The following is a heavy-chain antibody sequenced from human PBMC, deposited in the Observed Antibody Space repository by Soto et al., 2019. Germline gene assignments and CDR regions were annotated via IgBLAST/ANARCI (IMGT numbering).Heavy chain of an antibody. CDR3: ARAYSSSFFNYYYYMDV. V-gene: IGHV1-18*01. D-gene: IGHD6-6*01. CDR1: GYTFTSYG. Sequence: ASVKVSCKASGYTFTSYGISWVRQAPGQGLEWMGWISAYNGNTNYAQKLQGRVTMTTDTSTSTAYMELRSLRSDDTAVYYCARAYSSSFFNYYYYMDVWGKGTTVTVSS. J-gene: IGHJ6*03. CDR2: ISAYNGNT.